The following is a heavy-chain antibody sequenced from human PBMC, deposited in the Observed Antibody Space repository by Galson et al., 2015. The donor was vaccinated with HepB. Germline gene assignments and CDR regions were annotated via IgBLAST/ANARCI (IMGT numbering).Heavy chain of an antibody. J-gene: IGHJ3*02. D-gene: IGHD3-10*01. CDR1: GFTVSSNY. CDR2: IYSGGST. Sequence: SLRLSCAASGFTVSSNYMSWVRQAPGKGLEWVSVIYSGGSTYYADSVKGRFTISRHNSKNTLYLQMNSLRAEDTAVYYCARSQAMVRGAIGEDQNDAFDIWGQGTMVTVSS. V-gene: IGHV3-53*04. CDR3: ARSQAMVRGAIGEDQNDAFDI.